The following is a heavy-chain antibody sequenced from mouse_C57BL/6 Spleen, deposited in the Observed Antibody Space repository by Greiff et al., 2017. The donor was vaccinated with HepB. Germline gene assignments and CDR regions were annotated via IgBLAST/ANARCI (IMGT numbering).Heavy chain of an antibody. CDR2: INPNNGGT. V-gene: IGHV1-26*01. Sequence: EVQLQQSGPELVKPGASVKISCKASGYTFTDYYMNWVKQSHGKSLEWIGDINPNNGGTSYNQKFKGKATLTVDKSSSTAYMELRSLTSEDSAVYYCEGDAMDYWGQGTSVTVSS. CDR1: GYTFTDYY. J-gene: IGHJ4*01. CDR3: EGDAMDY.